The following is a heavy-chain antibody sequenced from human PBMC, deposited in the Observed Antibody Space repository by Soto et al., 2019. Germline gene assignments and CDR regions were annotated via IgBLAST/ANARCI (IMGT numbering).Heavy chain of an antibody. D-gene: IGHD6-13*01. CDR2: IDTSGSST. CDR1: GFIFTNFW. J-gene: IGHJ4*02. V-gene: IGHV3-74*01. CDR3: AKDSWYFDL. Sequence: PGESLKISCEASGFIFTNFWMHWVRQVPGKGLVWVSRIDTSGSSTSYADSVKGRLTISRDNAKNTVSLQMNSLRAEDTGVYYCAKDSWYFDLWSQGSLVTVSS.